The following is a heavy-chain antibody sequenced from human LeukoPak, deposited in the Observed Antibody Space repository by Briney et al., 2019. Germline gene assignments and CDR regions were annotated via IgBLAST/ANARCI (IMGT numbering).Heavy chain of an antibody. D-gene: IGHD2-15*01. J-gene: IGHJ4*02. Sequence: SETQSLTRAVSGGSNSSVNAHGTRIRQSPGEGLEWIGNIYYSGGTYYKPSLKSRVTISVDRSMNQFSLKLNSVTAADTAVYYCAGHGHGGLDYWGQGTLVTVSS. CDR2: IYYSGGT. CDR3: AGHGHGGLDY. V-gene: IGHV4-39*01. CDR1: GGSNSSVNAH.